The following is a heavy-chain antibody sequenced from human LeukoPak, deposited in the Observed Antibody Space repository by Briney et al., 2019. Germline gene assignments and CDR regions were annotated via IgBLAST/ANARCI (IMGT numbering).Heavy chain of an antibody. CDR2: ISSSSSTI. Sequence: GGSLRLSCAASGFTFSSYSMNWVRQAPGKGLEWVSYISSSSSTIYYADSVKGRFTISRDNAKNSLYLQMNSLRDEDTAVYYCARDHYSSRRDWYYYYYYGMDVWGQGTTVTVSS. D-gene: IGHD6-13*01. CDR1: GFTFSSYS. V-gene: IGHV3-48*02. CDR3: ARDHYSSRRDWYYYYYYGMDV. J-gene: IGHJ6*02.